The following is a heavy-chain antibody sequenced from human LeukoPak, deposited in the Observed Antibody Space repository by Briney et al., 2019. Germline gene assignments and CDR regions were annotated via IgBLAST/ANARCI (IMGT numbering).Heavy chain of an antibody. V-gene: IGHV1-2*02. Sequence: GASVKVSCKASGYTFTGYYMHWVRQAPGQGLEWMGWINPNSGGTNYAQKFQGRVTMTRDTSISTAYMELSRLRSDDTAVYYCARSSELYSSGWYSYFDYWGQGTLVTVSS. CDR2: INPNSGGT. D-gene: IGHD6-19*01. CDR1: GYTFTGYY. J-gene: IGHJ4*02. CDR3: ARSSELYSSGWYSYFDY.